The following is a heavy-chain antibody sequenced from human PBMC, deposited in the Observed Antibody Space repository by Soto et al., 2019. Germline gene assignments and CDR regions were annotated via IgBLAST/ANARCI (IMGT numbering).Heavy chain of an antibody. D-gene: IGHD6-19*01. CDR1: DGYFSTYY. Sequence: SETLSLTCAVDDGYFSTYYWNWIRQSPGKGLEWIGKIQYSGSNNYNPSPKSRVTRTIYMSKYQDALKLTPVTAADTAVYFCARVGSSDWQVAFDIWGQGTTVTVSS. V-gene: IGHV4-34*01. J-gene: IGHJ3*02. CDR2: IQYSGSN. CDR3: ARVGSSDWQVAFDI.